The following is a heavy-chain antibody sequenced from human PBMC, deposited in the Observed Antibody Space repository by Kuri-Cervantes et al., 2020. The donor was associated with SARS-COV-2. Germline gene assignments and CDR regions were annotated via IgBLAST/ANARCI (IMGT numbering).Heavy chain of an antibody. D-gene: IGHD6-19*01. V-gene: IGHV4-59*08. Sequence: SETLSLTCTVSGGSISSYYWSWIRQPPGKGLEWIGYIYYSGSTYYNPSLKSRVTISVDTSKNQFSLKLSSVTAADTAVYYCARHGARIAVAGGGVDYWGQGTLVTVSS. CDR2: IYYSGST. J-gene: IGHJ4*02. CDR1: GGSISSYY. CDR3: ARHGARIAVAGGGVDY.